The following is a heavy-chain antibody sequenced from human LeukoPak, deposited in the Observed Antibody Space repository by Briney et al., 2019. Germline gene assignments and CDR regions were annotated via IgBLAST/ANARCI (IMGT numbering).Heavy chain of an antibody. D-gene: IGHD3-3*01. V-gene: IGHV1-46*01. CDR3: ARDDGWSGYPPDSLDY. Sequence: ASVKVSCKTSGYTFTSFYMHWVQQAPGHGLEWMGIITPGDGGTSYAQSLQGRVTITRDTSTRTVYMELRNLKSEDTAVYYCARDDGWSGYPPDSLDYWGQGTLVTVSP. CDR1: GYTFTSFY. CDR2: ITPGDGGT. J-gene: IGHJ4*02.